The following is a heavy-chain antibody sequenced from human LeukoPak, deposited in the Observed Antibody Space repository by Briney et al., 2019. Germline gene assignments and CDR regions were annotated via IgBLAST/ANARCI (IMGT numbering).Heavy chain of an antibody. Sequence: PSETLSLTCAVYGGSFSAYYWTWIRQPPGKGLEWIGEINHSGSTNHNPSLKSRVIISVDTSKNQLSLKLSSVTAADTAVYYCARVDKNGGTTFDYWGQGTLVTVSS. D-gene: IGHD2/OR15-2a*01. J-gene: IGHJ4*02. CDR2: INHSGST. CDR3: ARVDKNGGTTFDY. V-gene: IGHV4-34*01. CDR1: GGSFSAYY.